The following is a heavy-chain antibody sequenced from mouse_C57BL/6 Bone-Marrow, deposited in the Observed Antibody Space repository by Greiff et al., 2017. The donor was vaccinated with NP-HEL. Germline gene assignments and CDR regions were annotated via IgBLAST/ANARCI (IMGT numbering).Heavy chain of an antibody. Sequence: EVQLQESGPGLVKPSQSLSLTCSVTGYSITSGYYWNWIRQFPGNKLEWMGYISYDGSNNYNPSLKNRISITRDTSKNQFFLKLNSVTTEDTATYYCARYEAYDYGFAYWGQGTLVTVSA. CDR3: ARYEAYDYGFAY. CDR2: ISYDGSN. CDR1: GYSITSGYY. V-gene: IGHV3-6*01. D-gene: IGHD2-4*01. J-gene: IGHJ3*01.